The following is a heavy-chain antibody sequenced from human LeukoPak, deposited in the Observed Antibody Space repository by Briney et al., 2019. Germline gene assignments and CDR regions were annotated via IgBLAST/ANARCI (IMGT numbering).Heavy chain of an antibody. Sequence: SETLSLTCTVSGGSISSGSYYWSWIRQPAGKGLEWIGRFYTTGNSNYNPNYNPSLKGRVTMSLDTSKNQFSLRLTSVTAADTAVYYCARGVPSGGMYYFYYWGQGTLVTVSS. CDR3: ARGVPSGGMYYFYY. J-gene: IGHJ4*02. V-gene: IGHV4-61*02. CDR1: GGSISSGSYY. D-gene: IGHD5-12*01. CDR2: FYTTGNSNYNP.